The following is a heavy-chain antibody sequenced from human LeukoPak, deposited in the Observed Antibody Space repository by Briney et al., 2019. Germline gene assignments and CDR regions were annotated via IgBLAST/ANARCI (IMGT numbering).Heavy chain of an antibody. CDR3: ATSYYYDSSGYFPV. J-gene: IGHJ4*02. V-gene: IGHV4-34*01. CDR1: GGSFSGYY. CDR2: INHSGST. D-gene: IGHD3-22*01. Sequence: PSETLSLTCAVYGGSFSGYYWSWIRQPPGKGLEWIGEINHSGSTNYNPSLKSRVTISVDTSKNQFSLKLSSVTAADTAVYYCATSYYYDSSGYFPVWGQGTLVTVSS.